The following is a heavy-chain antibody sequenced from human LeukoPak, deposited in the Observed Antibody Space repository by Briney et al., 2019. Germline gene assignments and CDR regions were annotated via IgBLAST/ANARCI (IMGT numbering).Heavy chain of an antibody. Sequence: SETLSLTCTVSGGSVSSGTYYWSWIRQPPGEGLEWIGYIYYSGSTNYNPSLKSRVTISVDTSKNQFSLKLSSVTAADTAVYYCARPIAVGYNWFDPWGQGTLVTVSS. J-gene: IGHJ5*02. D-gene: IGHD2-15*01. V-gene: IGHV4-61*01. CDR3: ARPIAVGYNWFDP. CDR1: GGSVSSGTYY. CDR2: IYYSGST.